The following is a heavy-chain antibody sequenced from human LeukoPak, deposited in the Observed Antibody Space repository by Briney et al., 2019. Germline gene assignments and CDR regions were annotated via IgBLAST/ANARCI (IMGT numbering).Heavy chain of an antibody. CDR2: IYYSAST. CDR3: ARVYVDSSSWYYFDY. CDR1: GASISSYY. D-gene: IGHD6-13*01. V-gene: IGHV4-59*01. J-gene: IGHJ4*02. Sequence: SETLSLTCAVSGASISSYYWSWIRQSPGKGLEWIGYIYYSASTNYNPSVKSRGTISVDTSKNQFSLKLSSVTAADTAVYYCARVYVDSSSWYYFDYWGQGTLVTVSS.